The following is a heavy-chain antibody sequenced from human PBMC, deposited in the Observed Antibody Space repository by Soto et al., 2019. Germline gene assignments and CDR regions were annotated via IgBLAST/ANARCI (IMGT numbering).Heavy chain of an antibody. V-gene: IGHV3-21*06. Sequence: GALTLSCAASGFTGTRYSMNWVRQAPGKGLEWVSSISSTTNYIYYGDSMKGRFTISRDNAKNSLYLEMNSLRAEDTAVYYCARESEDLTSNFDYWGQGTLVTVSS. CDR3: ARESEDLTSNFDY. CDR2: ISSTTNYI. J-gene: IGHJ4*02. CDR1: GFTGTRYS.